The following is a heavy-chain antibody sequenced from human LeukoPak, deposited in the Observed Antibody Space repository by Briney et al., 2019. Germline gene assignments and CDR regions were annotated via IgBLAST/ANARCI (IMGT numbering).Heavy chain of an antibody. Sequence: SVKVSCKASGGTFSSYAISWVRQAPGQGLEWMGGIIPIFGTANYAQKFQGRVTITTDESTSTAYMELSSLRSEDTAVYYCATPLHYYDSSGGYFDYWGQGTLVTVSS. CDR3: ATPLHYYDSSGGYFDY. V-gene: IGHV1-69*05. CDR2: IIPIFGTA. J-gene: IGHJ4*02. CDR1: GGTFSSYA. D-gene: IGHD3-22*01.